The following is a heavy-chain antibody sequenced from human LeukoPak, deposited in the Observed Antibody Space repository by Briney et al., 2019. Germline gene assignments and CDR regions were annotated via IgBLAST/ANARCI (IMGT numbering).Heavy chain of an antibody. CDR1: GFTFSSYA. CDR2: ISYDGSNK. V-gene: IGHV3-30-3*01. J-gene: IGHJ4*02. Sequence: GGSLRLSCAASGFTFSSYAMHWVRQAPGKGLEWVAVISYDGSNKYYSDSVKGRFTISRDNSKNTLYLQMNSLRAEDTAVYYCARADRDGNKRFLDWGQGTLVTVSS. CDR3: ARADRDGNKRFLD. D-gene: IGHD5-24*01.